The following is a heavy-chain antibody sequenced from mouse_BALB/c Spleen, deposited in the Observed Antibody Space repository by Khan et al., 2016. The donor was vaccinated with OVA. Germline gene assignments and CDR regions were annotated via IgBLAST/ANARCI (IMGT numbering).Heavy chain of an antibody. Sequence: EVQLVESGPGLVKPSQSLSLTCTVTGYSITSGYGWNWIRQFPGNKLEWMGYISYSGSTNYNPTLKSRISITRDTSKNQFFLQWKSVTTEDTASYYSARTARIKYWGQGTTLTVSS. CDR2: ISYSGST. D-gene: IGHD1-2*01. V-gene: IGHV3-2*02. CDR1: GYSITSGYG. CDR3: ARTARIKY. J-gene: IGHJ2*01.